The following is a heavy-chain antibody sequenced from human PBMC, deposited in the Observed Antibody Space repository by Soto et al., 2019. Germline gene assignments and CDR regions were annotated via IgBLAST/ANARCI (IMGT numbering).Heavy chain of an antibody. J-gene: IGHJ4*02. CDR1: GGSIGTYY. Sequence: LSLTCTVSGGSIGTYYWTWIRQPPGQGLEWIGYVYYSGGTNYNPSPKSRATISVDTSKSQLSLKLSSVTAADTAVYYCARRTTRPDYFDYWGPGSLVTVSS. CDR2: VYYSGGT. CDR3: ARRTTRPDYFDY. D-gene: IGHD1-1*01. V-gene: IGHV4-59*01.